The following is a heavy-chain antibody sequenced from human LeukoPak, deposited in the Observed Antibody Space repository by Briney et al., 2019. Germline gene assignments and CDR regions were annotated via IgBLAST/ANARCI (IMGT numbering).Heavy chain of an antibody. CDR3: ARDKPPFDSSGYSNWFDP. CDR2: INPNSGGT. D-gene: IGHD3-22*01. V-gene: IGHV1-2*02. Sequence: ASVKVSCKASGYTFTGYYIHWVRQAPGQGLEWMGWINPNSGGTNYAQEFQGRVTMTRDTSINTAYMEVTRLRSDDTAVYYCARDKPPFDSSGYSNWFDPWGQGTLVTVSS. J-gene: IGHJ5*02. CDR1: GYTFTGYY.